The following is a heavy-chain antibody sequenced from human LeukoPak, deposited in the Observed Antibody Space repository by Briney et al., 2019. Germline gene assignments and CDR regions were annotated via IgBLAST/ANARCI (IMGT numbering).Heavy chain of an antibody. Sequence: PGGSLRLSCAASGFTFSSYSMNWVRQAPGRGLEWVSSISGTSSLIYYADSVKGRFTISRDNAKNSLYLQMNSLRDEDTAVYYCVRGQFFSFDYWGQGTLVTVSS. CDR1: GFTFSSYS. J-gene: IGHJ4*02. D-gene: IGHD3-3*01. CDR3: VRGQFFSFDY. CDR2: ISGTSSLI. V-gene: IGHV3-48*02.